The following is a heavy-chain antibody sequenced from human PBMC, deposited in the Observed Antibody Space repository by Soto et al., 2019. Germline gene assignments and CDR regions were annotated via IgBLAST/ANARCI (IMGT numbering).Heavy chain of an antibody. V-gene: IGHV3-30-3*01. D-gene: IGHD5-18*01. CDR2: LSYDGNHI. CDR1: GFTFSNYA. CDR3: ARGPIGDAAMVTNYFDY. J-gene: IGHJ4*02. Sequence: QVQLVGSGGGVVQPGRSLRLSCAASGFTFSNYAIHWVRQAPGKGLEWVALLSYDGNHIHYADSVKGRFTVSRDNSKNTLFLQMNSLRAEDTALYYCARGPIGDAAMVTNYFDYWGQGTLVTVSS.